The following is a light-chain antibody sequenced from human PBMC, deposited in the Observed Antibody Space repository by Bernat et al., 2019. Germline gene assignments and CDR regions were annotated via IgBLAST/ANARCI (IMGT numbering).Light chain of an antibody. V-gene: IGLV2-14*03. CDR3: SSYTTSSTL. CDR1: SSDVGDYKY. CDR2: DVS. Sequence: QSALTQPASVSGSPGQSITISCTGTSSDVGDYKYVSWYQQHPGKAPKLMIYDVSNRPSGVSDRFSGSKSGNTASLTSSGLQAEDEADYYCSSYTTSSTLFGGGTKLTVL. J-gene: IGLJ3*02.